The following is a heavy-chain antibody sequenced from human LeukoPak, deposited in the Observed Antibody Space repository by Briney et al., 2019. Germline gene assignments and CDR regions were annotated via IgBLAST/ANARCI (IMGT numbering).Heavy chain of an antibody. V-gene: IGHV4-39*07. D-gene: IGHD7-27*01. CDR2: IYYSGRT. CDR3: AQDLAWGAFDH. J-gene: IGHJ4*02. CDR1: GGSISSNNYY. Sequence: SGTLSLTCSVSGGSISSNNYYWGWIRQPPGVGLEWIGTIYYSGRTNYNPSLKSRVTISVDTSKNHFSLRLSSVTAADTAVYYCAQDLAWGAFDHWGQGTLVTVSS.